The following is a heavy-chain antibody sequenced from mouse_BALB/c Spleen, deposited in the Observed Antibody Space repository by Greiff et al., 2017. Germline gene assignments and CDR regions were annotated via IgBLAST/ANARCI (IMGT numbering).Heavy chain of an antibody. Sequence: QVQLQQSGAELMKPGASVKISCKATGYTFSSYWIEWVKQRPGHGLEWIGEILPGSGSTNYNEKFKGKATFTADTSSNTAYMQLSSLTSEDSAVYYCARGRDYDYDEGGPHYAMDYWGQGTSVTVSS. D-gene: IGHD2-4*01. CDR3: ARGRDYDYDEGGPHYAMDY. J-gene: IGHJ4*01. CDR1: GYTFSSYW. V-gene: IGHV1-9*01. CDR2: ILPGSGST.